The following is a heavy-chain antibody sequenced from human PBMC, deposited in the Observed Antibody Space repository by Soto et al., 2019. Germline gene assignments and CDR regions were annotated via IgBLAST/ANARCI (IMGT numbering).Heavy chain of an antibody. CDR2: ISYDGSNK. V-gene: IGHV3-30-3*01. Sequence: QVQLVESGGGVVQPGRSLRLSCAASGFTFSSYAMHWVRQAPGKGLEWVAVISYDGSNKYYADSVKGRFTISRDNSKNTLYLQMNSLRAEDTAVYYCARVGWFGDLLWHLAHWGQGPLVPVSS. CDR1: GFTFSSYA. D-gene: IGHD3-10*01. CDR3: ARVGWFGDLLWHLAH. J-gene: IGHJ4*02.